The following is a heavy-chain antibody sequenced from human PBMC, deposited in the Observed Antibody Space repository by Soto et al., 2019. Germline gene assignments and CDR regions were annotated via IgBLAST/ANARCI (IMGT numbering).Heavy chain of an antibody. V-gene: IGHV4-30-4*01. CDR2: IYYSGST. Sequence: SETLSLTCTVSGGSISSGDYYWSWIRQPPGKGLEWIGYIYYSGSTYYNPSLKSRVTISVDTSKNQFSLKLSSVTAADTAVYYCSSVTAYYYYGMDVWGQGTTVTVSS. CDR3: SSVTAYYYYGMDV. CDR1: GGSISSGDYY. J-gene: IGHJ6*02. D-gene: IGHD4-17*01.